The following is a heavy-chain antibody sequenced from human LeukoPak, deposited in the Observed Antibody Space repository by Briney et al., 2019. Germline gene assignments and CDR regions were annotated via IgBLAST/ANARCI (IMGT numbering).Heavy chain of an antibody. D-gene: IGHD1-1*01. J-gene: IGHJ4*02. Sequence: GGSLRLSCAASGFTLNSYGMSWVRQAPGKGLEWVSSISGSRTYYADSVKGRFTISRDNSKNTLYLQMSILRAEDTAVYYCSKDLRIGTLGYFDYWGQGTLVSVSS. CDR2: ISGSRT. CDR3: SKDLRIGTLGYFDY. CDR1: GFTLNSYG. V-gene: IGHV3-23*01.